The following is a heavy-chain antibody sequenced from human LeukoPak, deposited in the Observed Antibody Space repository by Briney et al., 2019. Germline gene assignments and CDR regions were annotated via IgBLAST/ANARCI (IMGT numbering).Heavy chain of an antibody. CDR1: GFTLSSYA. D-gene: IGHD3-10*01. V-gene: IGHV3-23*01. CDR2: IGDSGATT. Sequence: GGSLRLSCAASGFTLSSYAMTWVRQAPGKGLEWVSDIGDSGATTYYADSVKGRFTISRDNSKNTLYLQLSSLRAEDTAVYFCASFHYYGSGAYYLSYWGQGTLVTVSS. J-gene: IGHJ4*02. CDR3: ASFHYYGSGAYYLSY.